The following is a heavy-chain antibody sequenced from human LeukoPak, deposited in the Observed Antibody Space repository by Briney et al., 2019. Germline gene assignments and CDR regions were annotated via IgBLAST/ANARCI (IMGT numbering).Heavy chain of an antibody. CDR3: ARVGVDCSGGGCYSMDYYYYGMDV. CDR2: IYHSGST. J-gene: IGHJ6*02. D-gene: IGHD2-15*01. CDR1: RYSISSGYY. Sequence: PSETLSLTCTVSRYSISSGYYWGWIRQPPGKGLEWIGNIYHSGSTYYNPSLKSRVTISVDTSKNQFSLKLSSVTAADTAVYYCARVGVDCSGGGCYSMDYYYYGMDVWGQGTTVTVSS. V-gene: IGHV4-38-2*02.